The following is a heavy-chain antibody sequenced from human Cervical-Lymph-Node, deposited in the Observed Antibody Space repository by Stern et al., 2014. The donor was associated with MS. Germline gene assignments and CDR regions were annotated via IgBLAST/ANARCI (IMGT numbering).Heavy chain of an antibody. D-gene: IGHD2-15*01. Sequence: VQLVQSGPEMKKPGSSVKVSCKASGGDLSRNAINWVRQAPGQGLEWMGRIITMFGTTTYATTLQGRVTVTAQQSRNETPMELISLRSEDTAVYYCARSYSSSDGMDVWGQGTTVTVFS. J-gene: IGHJ6*02. CDR2: IITMFGTT. CDR1: GGDLSRNA. V-gene: IGHV1-69*15. CDR3: ARSYSSSDGMDV.